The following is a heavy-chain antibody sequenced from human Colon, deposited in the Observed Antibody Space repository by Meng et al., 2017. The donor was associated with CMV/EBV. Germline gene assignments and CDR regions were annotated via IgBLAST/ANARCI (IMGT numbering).Heavy chain of an antibody. CDR2: IDPNTGDT. V-gene: IGHV1-2*04. CDR1: GYTFSTYY. CDR3: TRGTGYNYGSGYLDY. Sequence: SGYTFSTYYIHWVRLAPGQGLEWMGWIDPNTGDTKFAVKFQGWVTLTSNTSISTAYMELSRLKSDDTAVYYCTRGTGYNYGSGYLDYWGQGTLVTVSS. J-gene: IGHJ4*02. D-gene: IGHD5-24*01.